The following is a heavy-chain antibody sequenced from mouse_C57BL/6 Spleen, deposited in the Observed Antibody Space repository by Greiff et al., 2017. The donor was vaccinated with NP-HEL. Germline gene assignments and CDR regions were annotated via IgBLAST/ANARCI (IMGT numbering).Heavy chain of an antibody. CDR1: GYAFTNYL. V-gene: IGHV1-54*01. J-gene: IGHJ4*01. CDR2: INPGSGGT. CDR3: AREVYYGSSSSYAMDY. D-gene: IGHD1-1*01. Sequence: QVQLQQSGAELVRPGTSVKVSCKASGYAFTNYLIEWVKQRPGQGLEWIGVINPGSGGTNYNEKFKGKATLTADKSSSTAYMQLSSLTSEDSAVYFCAREVYYGSSSSYAMDYWGQGTSVTVSS.